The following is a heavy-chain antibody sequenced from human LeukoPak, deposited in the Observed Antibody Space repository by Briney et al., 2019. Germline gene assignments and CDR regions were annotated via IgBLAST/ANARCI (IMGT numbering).Heavy chain of an antibody. Sequence: GGSLRLSCAASGFTFSSYGMHWVRQAPGKGLEWVAFIRYDGSNKYYADSVKGRFTISRDNSKNTLYLQMNSLRAEDTAVYYCAKDLGDYYDSSGYQAFDYWGQGTPVTVSS. CDR3: AKDLGDYYDSSGYQAFDY. J-gene: IGHJ4*02. D-gene: IGHD3-22*01. V-gene: IGHV3-30*02. CDR2: IRYDGSNK. CDR1: GFTFSSYG.